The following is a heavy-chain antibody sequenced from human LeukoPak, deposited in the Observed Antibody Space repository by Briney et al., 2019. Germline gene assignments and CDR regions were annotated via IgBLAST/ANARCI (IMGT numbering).Heavy chain of an antibody. V-gene: IGHV4-59*01. D-gene: IGHD6-19*01. Sequence: SETLSLTCTVSGGSISSYYWSWIRQPPGKGLEWIGYIYYSGSTNYNPSLKSRVTISVDTSKNQFSLKLSSVTAADTAVYYCARGTGIAVAGTFDYWGQGTLVTVSS. CDR1: GGSISSYY. J-gene: IGHJ4*02. CDR2: IYYSGST. CDR3: ARGTGIAVAGTFDY.